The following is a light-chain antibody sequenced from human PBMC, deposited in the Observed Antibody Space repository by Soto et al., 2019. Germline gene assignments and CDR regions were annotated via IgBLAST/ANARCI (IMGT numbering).Light chain of an antibody. Sequence: EIVLTQSPGTLSLSPGERATLSCRASQSVSSTYFAWYQQKPGQAPKLLIYGASSRATGIPDRFSGSGSGTDFTLTISRLEPEDFAVYYCHQYGSSLWTFGQGTKVEIK. CDR3: HQYGSSLWT. V-gene: IGKV3-20*01. J-gene: IGKJ1*01. CDR1: QSVSSTY. CDR2: GAS.